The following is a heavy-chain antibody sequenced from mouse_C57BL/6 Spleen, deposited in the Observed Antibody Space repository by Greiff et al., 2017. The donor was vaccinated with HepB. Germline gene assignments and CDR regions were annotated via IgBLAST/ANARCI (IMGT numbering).Heavy chain of an antibody. CDR1: GYTFTSYW. Sequence: EVQLQESGTVLARPGASVKMSCKTSGYTFTSYWMHWVKQRPGQGLEWIGAIYPGNSDTSYNQKFKGKAKLTAVTSASTAYMELSSLTNEDSAVYYCTRGRDLLRDYFDYWGQGTTLTVSS. CDR3: TRGRDLLRDYFDY. V-gene: IGHV1-5*01. J-gene: IGHJ2*01. CDR2: IYPGNSDT. D-gene: IGHD2-1*01.